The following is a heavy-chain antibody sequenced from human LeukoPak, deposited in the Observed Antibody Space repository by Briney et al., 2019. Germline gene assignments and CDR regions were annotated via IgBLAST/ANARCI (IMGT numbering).Heavy chain of an antibody. CDR1: GGSISSGGYS. CDR3: AREAVAGTGYFDY. CDR2: IYHSGST. Sequence: PSETLSLTCAVSGGSISSGGYSWSWLRQPPGKGLAWIGYIYHSGSTYYNPSLKSRVTISVDRSKNQFSLKLSSVTAADTAVYYCAREAVAGTGYFDYWGQGTLVTVSS. D-gene: IGHD6-19*01. V-gene: IGHV4-30-2*01. J-gene: IGHJ4*02.